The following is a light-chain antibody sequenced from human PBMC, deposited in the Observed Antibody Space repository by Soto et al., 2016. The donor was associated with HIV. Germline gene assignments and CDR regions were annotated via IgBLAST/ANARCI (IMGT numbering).Light chain of an antibody. Sequence: SYELTQPPSVSVSPGQTATITCSGDNLHDRYAFWYQQKPGQSPVLVIYQDSRRPSGIPERFSGSNSGTTATLTISGTQTIDEADYFCQTWDSSRWDSSTAVFGGGTKLTVL. CDR3: QTWDSSRWDSSTAV. J-gene: IGLJ2*01. CDR1: NLHDRY. CDR2: QDS. V-gene: IGLV3-1*01.